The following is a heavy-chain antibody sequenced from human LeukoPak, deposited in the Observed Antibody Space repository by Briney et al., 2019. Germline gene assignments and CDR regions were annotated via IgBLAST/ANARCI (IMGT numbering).Heavy chain of an antibody. CDR1: GGTFSSYA. CDR3: ARKAVVRQQLVQYYYYGMDV. J-gene: IGHJ6*02. Sequence: GASVKVSCKASGGTFSSYAISWVRQAPGQGLEWMGWISAYNGNTNYAQKLQGRVTMTTDTSTSTAYMELRSLRSDDTAVYYCARKAVVRQQLVQYYYYGMDVWGQGTTVTVSS. D-gene: IGHD6-13*01. V-gene: IGHV1-18*01. CDR2: ISAYNGNT.